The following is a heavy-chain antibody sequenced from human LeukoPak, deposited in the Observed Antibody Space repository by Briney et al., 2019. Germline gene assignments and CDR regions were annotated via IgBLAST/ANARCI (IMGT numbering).Heavy chain of an antibody. CDR3: ARDYAYNAFDY. V-gene: IGHV3-7*05. Sequence: GGSLRLSCAASGFTFSRSWMTWVRQDPGKGLEWVANIKQDGSEKNYVDSVKGRFTISRDNAKNSLYLQMNSLRAEDTAMYYCARDYAYNAFDYWGQGTLLTVSS. J-gene: IGHJ4*02. CDR2: IKQDGSEK. D-gene: IGHD5-24*01. CDR1: GFTFSRSW.